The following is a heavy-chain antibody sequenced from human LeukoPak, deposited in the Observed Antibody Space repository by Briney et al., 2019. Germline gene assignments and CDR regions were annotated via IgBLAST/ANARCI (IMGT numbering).Heavy chain of an antibody. CDR3: ARGLNYDFWSGYYSYYYYGMDV. Sequence: GGSLRLSCAASGFTFSDHYIDWVRQAPGKGLQWVGRSRNKANSYTTEYAASVKGRFIISRDDSESSLYLQMNSLRAEDTAVYYCARGLNYDFWSGYYSYYYYGMDVWGQGTRSPSP. J-gene: IGHJ6*02. D-gene: IGHD3-3*01. V-gene: IGHV3-72*01. CDR2: SRNKANSYTT. CDR1: GFTFSDHY.